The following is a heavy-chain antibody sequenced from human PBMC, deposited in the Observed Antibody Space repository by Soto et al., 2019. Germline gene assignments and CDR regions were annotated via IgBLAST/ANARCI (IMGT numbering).Heavy chain of an antibody. CDR2: ISAVDGQI. D-gene: IGHD2-21*02. J-gene: IGHJ4*02. CDR3: ARGFRDPSFSGFDY. CDR1: GYTFTNYP. Sequence: QVQLVQSGTEVRKPGASVKLSCRASGYTFTNYPLHWVRRAPGQRPQWLGWISAVDGQIKYSQKFQGRVTLTTDTSASTTYMELSSLRSDDTAMYYCARGFRDPSFSGFDYWGQGALVTVSS. V-gene: IGHV1-3*01.